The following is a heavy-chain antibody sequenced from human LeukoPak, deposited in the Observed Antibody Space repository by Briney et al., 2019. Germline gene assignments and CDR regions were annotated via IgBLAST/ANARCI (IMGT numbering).Heavy chain of an antibody. J-gene: IGHJ6*02. CDR1: GGSISSGGYS. Sequence: SQTLSLTCADSGGSISSGGYSWSWIRQPPGKGLEWIGYIYHSGSTYYNPSLKSRVTISVDRSKNQFSLKLSSVTAADTAVYYCARGSYYYGMDVWGQGTTVTVSS. V-gene: IGHV4-30-2*01. CDR2: IYHSGST. CDR3: ARGSYYYGMDV.